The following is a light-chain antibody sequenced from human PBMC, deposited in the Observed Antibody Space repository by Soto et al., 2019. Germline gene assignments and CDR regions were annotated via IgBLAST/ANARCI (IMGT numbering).Light chain of an antibody. CDR3: ISYTLDDVREV. CDR2: ELS. J-gene: IGLJ1*01. V-gene: IGLV2-14*01. CDR1: NSDVGIYDF. Sequence: QSVLTQPASVSGAPGQSITISCTGSNSDVGIYDFVSWYQHHPGRAPKLIVSELSHRPSGVSNRFSGSKSGNTASLTISGLQSEDEADYYCISYTLDDVREVFGTGTKATVL.